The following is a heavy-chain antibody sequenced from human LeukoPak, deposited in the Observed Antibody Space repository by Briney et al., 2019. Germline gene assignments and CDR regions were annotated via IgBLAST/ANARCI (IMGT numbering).Heavy chain of an antibody. Sequence: PGGSLRLSCAASGFAFSSYGMNWVRQAPGKGLEWVSYISSSSRSIYYADSVKGRFTISRDSAKSSPYLQMNSLRAEDTAVYYCARELGYCSSTSCYGYWGQGTLVTVSS. CDR2: ISSSSRSI. CDR3: ARELGYCSSTSCYGY. V-gene: IGHV3-48*01. J-gene: IGHJ4*02. CDR1: GFAFSSYG. D-gene: IGHD2-2*01.